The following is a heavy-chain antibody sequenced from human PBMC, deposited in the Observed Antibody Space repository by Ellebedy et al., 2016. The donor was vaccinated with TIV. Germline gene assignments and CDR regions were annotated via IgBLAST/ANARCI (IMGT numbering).Heavy chain of an antibody. CDR1: GGSVNNDNYY. Sequence: SETLSLTXTVSGGSVNNDNYYWSWIRQSPGKRLEWIGYIYHSGVTDYSPSLKSRVTISVDTSKNQFSLNLNSMTAADTAVYYCARGLEHWGQGTLVTVSS. J-gene: IGHJ4*02. V-gene: IGHV4-61*01. CDR2: IYHSGVT. CDR3: ARGLEH.